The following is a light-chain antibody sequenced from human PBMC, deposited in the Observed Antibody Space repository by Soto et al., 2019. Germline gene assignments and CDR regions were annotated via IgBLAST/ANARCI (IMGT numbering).Light chain of an antibody. J-gene: IGLJ1*01. Sequence: QSARSHPASVSVAPHEAIIISSPCTSYELRAYNFAPWYQHLPHSAPQVIFYKGTQRPSGVSSCISRPTSGNAASLAISGLQADDEADCFCCSSAPEITCLFGTGTKVTVL. CDR2: KGT. V-gene: IGLV2-23*01. CDR3: CSSAPEITCL. CDR1: SYELRAYNF.